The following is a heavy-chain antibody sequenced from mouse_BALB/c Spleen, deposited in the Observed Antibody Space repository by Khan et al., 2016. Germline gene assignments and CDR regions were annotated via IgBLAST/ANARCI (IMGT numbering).Heavy chain of an antibody. V-gene: IGHV1S135*01. Sequence: QLQQSGPELVKPGASVKVSCKGSGYAFTTYNMYWVKQSHGKSLEWIGYIDPYNGVSSYNQKFKDKATLTVDESSSTAYMHLNSLTSEDSAVXYCARWDGNYVPFAYWGQGTLVTVSA. J-gene: IGHJ3*01. CDR2: IDPYNGVS. CDR1: GYAFTTYN. D-gene: IGHD2-1*01. CDR3: ARWDGNYVPFAY.